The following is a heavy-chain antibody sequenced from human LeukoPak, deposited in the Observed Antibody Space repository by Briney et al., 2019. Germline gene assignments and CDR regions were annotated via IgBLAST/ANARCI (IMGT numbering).Heavy chain of an antibody. Sequence: SETLSLTCTVSGYSISSGYYWGWIRQPPGKGLEWIGSIYHSGSTYYNPSLKSRVTISVDTSKNQFSLKLSSVTAADTAVYYCARAVDIVATTLGWFDPWGQGTLVTVSS. CDR2: IYHSGST. V-gene: IGHV4-38-2*02. D-gene: IGHD5-12*01. CDR1: GYSISSGYY. J-gene: IGHJ5*02. CDR3: ARAVDIVATTLGWFDP.